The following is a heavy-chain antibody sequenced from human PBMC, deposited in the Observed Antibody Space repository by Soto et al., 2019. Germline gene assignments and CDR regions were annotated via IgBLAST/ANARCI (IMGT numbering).Heavy chain of an antibody. J-gene: IGHJ5*02. CDR1: GGSISSGGYS. D-gene: IGHD1-1*01. Sequence: QLQLQESGSGLVKPSQTLSLTCAVSGGSISSGGYSWSWIRQPPGKGLEWIGYIYHRGSTYYNPSLKSRVTISVDRSKNPFSLKLSSVTAADTAVYYCARGPWNDDMGHFDPWGQGTLVTVSS. CDR3: ARGPWNDDMGHFDP. V-gene: IGHV4-30-2*01. CDR2: IYHRGST.